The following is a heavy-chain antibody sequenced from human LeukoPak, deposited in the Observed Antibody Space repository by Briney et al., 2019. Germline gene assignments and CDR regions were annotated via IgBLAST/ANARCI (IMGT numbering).Heavy chain of an antibody. J-gene: IGHJ4*02. CDR3: ARGKYYCRGGTCAPPLDS. V-gene: IGHV4-34*01. CDR1: GGSFSGYY. Sequence: SETLSRTCAVNGGSFSGYYWTWVRQPPGKGLEWIGEINHSGSNIYNPSLKSRVTMSVDTTKNQVSLKMTSLTAADTAVYYCARGKYYCRGGTCAPPLDSWGQGTLVIVSS. D-gene: IGHD2-15*01. CDR2: INHSGSN.